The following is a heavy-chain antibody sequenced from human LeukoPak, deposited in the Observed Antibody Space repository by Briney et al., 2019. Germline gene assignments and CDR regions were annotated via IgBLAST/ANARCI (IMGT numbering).Heavy chain of an antibody. D-gene: IGHD2-15*01. CDR1: GLTFSSHW. Sequence: GGSLRLSCEASGLTFSSHWMHWVRQAPGKGLVWVSRITNDGSSTTYADSVKGRFTISRDNAKNSLYLQMNSLRAEDTAVYYCARDIVVVVAATFYYYYGMDVWGQGTTVTVSS. CDR3: ARDIVVVVAATFYYYYGMDV. CDR2: ITNDGSST. J-gene: IGHJ6*02. V-gene: IGHV3-74*01.